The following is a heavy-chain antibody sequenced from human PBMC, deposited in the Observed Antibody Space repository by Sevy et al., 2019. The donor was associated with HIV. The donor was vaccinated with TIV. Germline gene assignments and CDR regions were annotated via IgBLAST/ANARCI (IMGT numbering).Heavy chain of an antibody. CDR1: GYTFTSYG. D-gene: IGHD2-15*01. CDR2: ISAYNGNT. J-gene: IGHJ6*02. V-gene: IGHV1-18*01. CDR3: ARELLGYCSGGSCQEGDYYYYGMDV. Sequence: ASVKVSCKASGYTFTSYGISWVRQAPGQGLEWMGWISAYNGNTNYAQKLQGRVTMTTDTSTSTAYMELRSLRSDDTDVYYCARELLGYCSGGSCQEGDYYYYGMDVWGQGTTVTVSS.